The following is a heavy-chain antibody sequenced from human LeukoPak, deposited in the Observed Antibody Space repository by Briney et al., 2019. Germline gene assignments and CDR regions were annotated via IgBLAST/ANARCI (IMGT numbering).Heavy chain of an antibody. V-gene: IGHV1-69*13. CDR2: IIPIFGTA. D-gene: IGHD6-19*01. Sequence: SVKVSCKASGGTFISYAISWVRQAPGQGLEWMGGIIPIFGTANCAQKFQGRVTITADESTSTAYMELSSLRSEDTAVYYCARDRLGAVAGTGDYWGQGTLVTVSS. CDR3: ARDRLGAVAGTGDY. J-gene: IGHJ4*02. CDR1: GGTFISYA.